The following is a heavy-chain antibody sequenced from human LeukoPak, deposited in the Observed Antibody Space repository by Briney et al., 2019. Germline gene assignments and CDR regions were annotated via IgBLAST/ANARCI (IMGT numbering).Heavy chain of an antibody. CDR2: INPKNGVT. Sequence: ASVKVSCKSSGYTFTDYYLHWVRQAPGQGPEWMGWINPKNGVTNYTQTFRGRVTMTRDTSVSTAYMELSGLSSDDTALYSCARXFXXXXGXKNAFDIWGHGTVVTV. CDR1: GYTFTDYY. D-gene: IGHD3-3*01. CDR3: ARXFXXXXGXKNAFDI. J-gene: IGHJ3*02. V-gene: IGHV1-2*02.